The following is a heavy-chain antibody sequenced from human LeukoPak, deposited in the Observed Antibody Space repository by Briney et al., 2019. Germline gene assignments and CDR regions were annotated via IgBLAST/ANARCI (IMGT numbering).Heavy chain of an antibody. D-gene: IGHD6-25*01. CDR3: ARDGIGADYYYYGMDV. J-gene: IGHJ6*02. Sequence: SETLSLTCTVSGGSISSYYWSWIRQPPGKGLEWIGYIYYSGSTNYNPSLKSRVTISVDTSKNQFPLKLSSVTAADTAVYYCARDGIGADYYYYGMDVWGQGTTVTVSS. V-gene: IGHV4-59*01. CDR1: GGSISSYY. CDR2: IYYSGST.